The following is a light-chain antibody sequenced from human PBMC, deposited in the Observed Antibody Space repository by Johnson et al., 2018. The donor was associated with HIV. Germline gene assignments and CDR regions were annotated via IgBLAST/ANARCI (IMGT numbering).Light chain of an antibody. CDR3: GTWASSLSGV. V-gene: IGLV1-51*01. CDR2: DNN. CDR1: SSNIGNNY. J-gene: IGLJ1*01. Sequence: SVLTQPPSVSAAPGQKVTISCSGSSSNIGNNYVSWYQQLPGTAPKLLIYDNNKRPSGIPDRFSGSKSGTSATLGITGLQTGDEADYYCGTWASSLSGVFGTGTKVTVL.